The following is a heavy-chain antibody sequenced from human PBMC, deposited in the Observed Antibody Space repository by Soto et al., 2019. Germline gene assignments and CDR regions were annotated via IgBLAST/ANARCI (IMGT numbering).Heavy chain of an antibody. J-gene: IGHJ5*02. D-gene: IGHD3-9*01. V-gene: IGHV1-69*06. CDR1: GVTFNSYA. CDR2: IVPLFGTT. CDR3: ARTDNYDILTGYST. Sequence: SVKVSCKASGVTFNSYAISWMRQAPGQGLEWLGGIVPLFGTTDYAQRFLDRVSLTADKSTSTAYLDLSRLRSEDTAVYYCARTDNYDILTGYSTWGQGTLVTVSS.